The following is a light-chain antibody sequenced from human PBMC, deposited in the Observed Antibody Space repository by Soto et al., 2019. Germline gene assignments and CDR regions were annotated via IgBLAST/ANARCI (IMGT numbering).Light chain of an antibody. CDR1: QGISTY. Sequence: DIQMTQSPSSLSASVGDRVTITCRASQGISTYLVWYQQKPGTVPKLLIFAASTLQSGVPSRLSGSGSGTDFTLTISSLQPEDVATYYCQNYNGAPWTFGQGTKVDIK. V-gene: IGKV1-27*01. CDR2: AAS. J-gene: IGKJ1*01. CDR3: QNYNGAPWT.